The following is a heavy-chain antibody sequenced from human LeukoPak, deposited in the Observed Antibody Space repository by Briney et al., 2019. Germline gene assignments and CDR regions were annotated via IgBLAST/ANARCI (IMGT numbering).Heavy chain of an antibody. CDR3: ATLSSSSWGYYFDY. V-gene: IGHV1-18*01. J-gene: IGHJ4*02. Sequence: GSSVKVSCKASGYTFTSYGISWVRQAPGQGLEWMGWISAYSGDTNYAQNLQGRVTMTTDTSTSTAYMEVTSLRSGDTAVYYCATLSSSSWGYYFDYWGQGTLVTVSS. CDR1: GYTFTSYG. CDR2: ISAYSGDT. D-gene: IGHD6-6*01.